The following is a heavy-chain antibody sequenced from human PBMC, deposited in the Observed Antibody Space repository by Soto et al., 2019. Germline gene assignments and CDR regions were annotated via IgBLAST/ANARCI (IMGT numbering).Heavy chain of an antibody. V-gene: IGHV4-30-2*01. CDR3: ARVGSADSGSYYILDH. CDR1: GASISTGGYS. D-gene: IGHD3-10*01. Sequence: QLQLQESGTGLVEPSQTLSLTCTVSGASISTGGYSWTWIQQPPGRGLEWIGYIYESGNTYYNSSLESRVTISLDMSKNQFSLKLSSVTAADTAVYYCARVGSADSGSYYILDHWGQGSLVTVSS. J-gene: IGHJ4*02. CDR2: IYESGNT.